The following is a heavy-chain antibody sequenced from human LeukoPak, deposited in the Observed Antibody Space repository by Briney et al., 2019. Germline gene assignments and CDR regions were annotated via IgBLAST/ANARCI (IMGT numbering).Heavy chain of an antibody. CDR3: ARVRGDSSSWYDAFDI. CDR1: GYTFTSYY. D-gene: IGHD6-13*01. J-gene: IGHJ3*02. Sequence: ASVKVSCKASGYTFTSYYMHWVRQAPGQGLEWMGIINPSGGSTSYAQKFQGRVTMTRDTSTSTVYMELSSLRSEDTAVYYCARVRGDSSSWYDAFDIWGQGTMVTVSS. CDR2: INPSGGST. V-gene: IGHV1-46*01.